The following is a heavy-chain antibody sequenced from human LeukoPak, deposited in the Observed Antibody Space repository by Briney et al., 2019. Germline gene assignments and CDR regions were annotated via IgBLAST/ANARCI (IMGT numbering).Heavy chain of an antibody. CDR2: IKSKTDGGTT. V-gene: IGHV3-15*01. J-gene: IGHJ6*03. CDR3: TTQQLATEGYYYYMDV. D-gene: IGHD6-13*01. Sequence: GGSLRLSCAASGFTFSNAWMSWVRQAPGKGLEWVGRIKSKTDGGTTDYAAPVKGRFTISRDDSKNTLYLQMNSLKTEDTAVYYCTTQQLATEGYYYYMDVWGKGTTVTVSS. CDR1: GFTFSNAW.